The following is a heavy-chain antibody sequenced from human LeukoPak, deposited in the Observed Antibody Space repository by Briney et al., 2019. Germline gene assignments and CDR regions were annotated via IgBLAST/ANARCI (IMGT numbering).Heavy chain of an antibody. D-gene: IGHD5-18*01. J-gene: IGHJ4*02. CDR3: ARGGTAYTAIDY. CDR2: IYYSGST. Sequence: RSSETLSLTCTVSGGSISSYYWSWIRQPPGKGLEWIGYIYYSGSTNYNPSLKSRVTISVDTSKNQFSLKLSSVTAADTAVCYCARGGTAYTAIDYWGQGTLVTVSS. CDR1: GGSISSYY. V-gene: IGHV4-59*01.